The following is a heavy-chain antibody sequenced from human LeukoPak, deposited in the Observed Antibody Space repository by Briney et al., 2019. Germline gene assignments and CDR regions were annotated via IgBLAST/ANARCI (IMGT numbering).Heavy chain of an antibody. Sequence: SETLSLTCTVSGDSPSSSNNYWGWIRQPPGTGLEWIGAFRYGGSTYSTPSPKSRVIISVDTSKNQFSLKLRSVTASDTAAYYCSRRTSNPVGAIDYWGQGTLVTVSS. J-gene: IGHJ4*02. D-gene: IGHD3-3*01. CDR3: SRRTSNPVGAIDY. CDR1: GDSPSSSNNY. CDR2: FRYGGST. V-gene: IGHV4-39*01.